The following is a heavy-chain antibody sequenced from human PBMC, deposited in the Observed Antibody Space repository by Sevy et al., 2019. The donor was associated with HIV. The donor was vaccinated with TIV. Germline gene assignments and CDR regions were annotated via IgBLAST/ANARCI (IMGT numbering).Heavy chain of an antibody. CDR3: ARRPRYYDSSGYSTEGDWYFDL. Sequence: GGSLRLSCAASGFTFSSYWMSWVRQAPGKGLDWVANIKQDGSEKYYVDSVKGRFTISRDNAKNSLYLQMNSLRAEDTAVYYCARRPRYYDSSGYSTEGDWYFDLWGRGTLVTVSS. D-gene: IGHD3-22*01. V-gene: IGHV3-7*01. CDR2: IKQDGSEK. J-gene: IGHJ2*01. CDR1: GFTFSSYW.